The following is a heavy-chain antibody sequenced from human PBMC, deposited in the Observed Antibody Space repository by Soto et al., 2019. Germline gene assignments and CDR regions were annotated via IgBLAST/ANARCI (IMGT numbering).Heavy chain of an antibody. CDR2: IVVGSGNT. CDR1: GFTFTSSA. J-gene: IGHJ3*02. V-gene: IGHV1-58*01. CDR3: AAAPILYDYVWGSYRYYAFGI. Sequence: QMQLVQSGPEVKKPGTSVKVSCKASGFTFTSSAVQWVRQARGQRLEWIGWIVVGSGNTNYAQKFQERVTITRDMPQSPAYMELHSLRSEDTAVYYCAAAPILYDYVWGSYRYYAFGIWGQGTMVTVSS. D-gene: IGHD3-16*02.